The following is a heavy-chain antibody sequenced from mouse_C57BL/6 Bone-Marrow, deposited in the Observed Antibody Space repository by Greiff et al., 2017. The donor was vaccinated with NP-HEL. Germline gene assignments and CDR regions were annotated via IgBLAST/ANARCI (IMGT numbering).Heavy chain of an antibody. D-gene: IGHD1-1*01. CDR2: INPNNGGT. CDR3: ASWRDYYYYAMDY. CDR1: GYTFTDYY. V-gene: IGHV1-26*01. Sequence: EVQLQQSGPELVKPGASVKISCKASGYTFTDYYMNWVKQSHGKSLEWIGDINPNNGGTSYNQKFKGKATLTVDKSSSTAYMELRSLTSEDSAVYYRASWRDYYYYAMDYWGQGTSVTVSS. J-gene: IGHJ4*01.